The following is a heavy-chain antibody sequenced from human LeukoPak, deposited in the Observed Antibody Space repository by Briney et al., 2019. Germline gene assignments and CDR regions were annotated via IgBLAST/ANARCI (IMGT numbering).Heavy chain of an antibody. CDR3: ARAYSSGWRLYYFDY. D-gene: IGHD6-19*01. CDR2: IYHSGST. Sequence: SETLSLTCTVSGYSISSGYYWGWIRQPPGKGLEWIGSIYHSGSTYYNPSLKSRVTISVDTSKNQFSLKLSSVTAADTAVYYCARAYSSGWRLYYFDYWGQGTLVTVSS. CDR1: GYSISSGYY. J-gene: IGHJ4*02. V-gene: IGHV4-38-2*02.